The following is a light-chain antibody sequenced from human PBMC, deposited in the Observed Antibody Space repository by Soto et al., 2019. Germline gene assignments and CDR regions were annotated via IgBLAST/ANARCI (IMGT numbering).Light chain of an antibody. V-gene: IGKV3-20*01. CDR1: QSVSINY. Sequence: EIVMTQSPATLSLSPGERATLSCRASQSVSINYVAWYQQRPGQAPRLLIYGASGRATGIPDRFSGSESGTDFTLTISRVEAEDSAVYFCQQYGTSPRTFGQGTKVDI. CDR3: QQYGTSPRT. CDR2: GAS. J-gene: IGKJ1*01.